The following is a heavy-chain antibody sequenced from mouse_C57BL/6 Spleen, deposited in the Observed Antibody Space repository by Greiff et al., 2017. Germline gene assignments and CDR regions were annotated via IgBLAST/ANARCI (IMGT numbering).Heavy chain of an antibody. D-gene: IGHD1-1*01. Sequence: QVQLQQSGAELMKPGASVKLSCKATGYTFTGYWIEWVKQRPGHGLEWIGEILPGSGSTNYNEKFKGKATFTADTSSNTAYMQRSSLTTEDSAIYYCARRGITTDWYFDVWGTGTTVTVSS. CDR1: GYTFTGYW. J-gene: IGHJ1*03. CDR2: ILPGSGST. V-gene: IGHV1-9*01. CDR3: ARRGITTDWYFDV.